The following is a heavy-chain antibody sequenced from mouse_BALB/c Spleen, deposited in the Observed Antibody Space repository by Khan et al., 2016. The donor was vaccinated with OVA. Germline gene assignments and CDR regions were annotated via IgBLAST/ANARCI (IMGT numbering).Heavy chain of an antibody. CDR2: IDPETGGT. CDR1: GYTFTDYE. V-gene: IGHV1-15*01. CDR3: SRWAPYGMDY. Sequence: QVQLKQSGAEVVRPGASVTLSCKASGYTFTDYEMHWVKQTPVHGLEWIRAIDPETGGTAYNQKFKGKATLTADKSSNTAYMGLRSLTSEDSTVYFCSRWAPYGMDYWGQGTSVTVSS. J-gene: IGHJ4*01.